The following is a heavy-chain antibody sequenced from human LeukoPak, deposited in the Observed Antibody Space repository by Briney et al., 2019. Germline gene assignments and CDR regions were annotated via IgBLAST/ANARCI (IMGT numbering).Heavy chain of an antibody. Sequence: PGGSLRLSCAASGLTVSSNYMNWVRQAPGKGLEWVSVIYSGGSTFYADSVKGRFTISRDNSKNTLYLQMNSLRAEDSAVYYCATERPDSRVLDYWGQGLVVTVSS. V-gene: IGHV3-66*01. CDR1: GLTVSSNY. CDR3: ATERPDSRVLDY. D-gene: IGHD3-10*01. CDR2: IYSGGST. J-gene: IGHJ4*02.